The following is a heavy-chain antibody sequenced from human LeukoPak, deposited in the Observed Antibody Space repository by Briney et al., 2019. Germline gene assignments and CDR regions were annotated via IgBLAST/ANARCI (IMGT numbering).Heavy chain of an antibody. V-gene: IGHV4-4*07. CDR1: GSSISSYY. J-gene: IGHJ4*02. Sequence: SETLSLTCTVSGSSISSYYWTWIRQPAGKGLEWIGHMYASGNTNYNPSLNSRVTMSVDTSKNQFSLNLRSVTAADTAVYYCARNPIRGFGEIRDWGQGTLVTVSS. CDR2: MYASGNT. D-gene: IGHD3-10*01. CDR3: ARNPIRGFGEIRD.